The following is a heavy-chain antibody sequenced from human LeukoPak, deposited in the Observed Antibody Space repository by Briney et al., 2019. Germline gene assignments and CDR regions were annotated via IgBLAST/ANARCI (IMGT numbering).Heavy chain of an antibody. J-gene: IGHJ4*02. Sequence: ASVKVSCKASGYTFTSYDINWVPQATGQGLEWMGWMNPNSGNTGYAQKFQGRVTITRNTSISTAYMELSSLRSEDTAVYYCARNRLFTYYYGSSGYPLDYWGQGTLVTVSS. V-gene: IGHV1-8*03. CDR3: ARNRLFTYYYGSSGYPLDY. D-gene: IGHD3-22*01. CDR2: MNPNSGNT. CDR1: GYTFTSYD.